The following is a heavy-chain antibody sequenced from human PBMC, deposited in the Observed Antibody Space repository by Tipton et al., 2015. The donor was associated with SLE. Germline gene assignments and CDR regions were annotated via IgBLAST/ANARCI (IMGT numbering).Heavy chain of an antibody. CDR3: AKESGAAADYFDY. V-gene: IGHV4-39*01. CDR2: ISYSGHT. J-gene: IGHJ4*02. CDR1: GGSISSSSYY. Sequence: TLSLTCTVSGGSISSSSYYWGWIRQPPGKGLEWIGSISYSGHTYYNPSLKSRVTISVDTSKNHFSLKLSSVAAADTAVYYCAKESGAAADYFDYWGQGTLVTVSS. D-gene: IGHD6-13*01.